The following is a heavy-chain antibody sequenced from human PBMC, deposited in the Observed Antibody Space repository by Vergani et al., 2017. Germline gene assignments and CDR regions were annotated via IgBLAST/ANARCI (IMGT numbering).Heavy chain of an antibody. Sequence: QITLKESGPTLVKPTQTLTLTCTFSGFSLSTSGVGVGWIRQPPGKALEWLALIYWDDDKRYSPSLKSRLTITKDTSKNQVVLTMTNMDPVDTATQYCAHRLVDGYDLWSGYSRDWFDPWGQGTLVTVSS. D-gene: IGHD3-3*01. J-gene: IGHJ5*02. CDR1: GFSLSTSGVG. CDR3: AHRLVDGYDLWSGYSRDWFDP. V-gene: IGHV2-5*02. CDR2: IYWDDDK.